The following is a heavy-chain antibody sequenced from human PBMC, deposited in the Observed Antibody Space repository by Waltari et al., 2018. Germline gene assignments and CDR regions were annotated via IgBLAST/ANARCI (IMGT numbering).Heavy chain of an antibody. J-gene: IGHJ6*03. Sequence: QVQLQESGPGLVKPSETLSLTCPVSGASISSYYWSWIRQPAGKGLEWIGRIYTSGSTNYNPSLKSRVTMSVDTSKNQFSLKLSSVTAADTAVYYCARDTVVVPAATYYYYYYMDVWGKGTTVTISS. D-gene: IGHD2-2*01. CDR2: IYTSGST. CDR1: GASISSYY. V-gene: IGHV4-4*07. CDR3: ARDTVVVPAATYYYYYYMDV.